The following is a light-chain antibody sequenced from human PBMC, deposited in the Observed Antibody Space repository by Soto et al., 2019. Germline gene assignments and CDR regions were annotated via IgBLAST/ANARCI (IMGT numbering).Light chain of an antibody. CDR2: DVS. CDR3: SSYTSSSLCV. V-gene: IGLV2-14*01. Sequence: QSVLTQPASVSGSPGQSITISCTGTSSDVGGSNYVSWYQQLPGKAPKLMIYDVSDRPSGVSNRFSGSKSGNTASLTISGLQAEDEADYYCSSYTSSSLCVFGTGTKGTVL. J-gene: IGLJ1*01. CDR1: SSDVGGSNY.